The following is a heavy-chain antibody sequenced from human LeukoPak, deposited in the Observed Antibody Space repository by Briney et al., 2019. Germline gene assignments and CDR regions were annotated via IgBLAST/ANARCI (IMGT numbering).Heavy chain of an antibody. CDR1: GFTFSSYD. CDR2: IGSSGSII. J-gene: IGHJ4*02. V-gene: IGHV3-48*03. CDR3: ARDVKGYFDY. Sequence: QPGGSLRLSCAASGFTFSSYDMTWVRQAPGKGLEWVSYIGSSGSIIYYADSVKGRFTISRDNAKNSLYLQMNSLRAEDTAVYYCARDVKGYFDYWGQGTLVTPSS.